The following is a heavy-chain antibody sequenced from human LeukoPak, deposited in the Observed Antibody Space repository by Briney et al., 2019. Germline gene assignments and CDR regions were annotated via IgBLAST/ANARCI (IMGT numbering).Heavy chain of an antibody. CDR1: GFTFSSYG. V-gene: IGHV3-30*19. CDR2: IWYDGSNK. Sequence: GRSLRLSCAASGFTFSSYGMHWVRQAPGKGLEWVAVIWYDGSNKYYADSVKGRFTISRDNSKNTLYLQMNSLRAEDTAVYYCARDGAVAGKAGLDYWGQGTLVTVSS. CDR3: ARDGAVAGKAGLDY. J-gene: IGHJ4*02. D-gene: IGHD6-19*01.